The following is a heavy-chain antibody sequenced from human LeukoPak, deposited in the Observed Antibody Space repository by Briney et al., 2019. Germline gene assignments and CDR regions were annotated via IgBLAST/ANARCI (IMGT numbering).Heavy chain of an antibody. J-gene: IGHJ3*02. Sequence: GGSLRLSCAASGFTFSSYAMSWGRQAPGKGLEWVSAISGSGGSTYYADSVKGRFTISRDNSKNTLYLQMNSLRAEDTAVYYCAKDRDSSSWSDAFDIWGQGTMVTVSS. CDR3: AKDRDSSSWSDAFDI. CDR1: GFTFSSYA. V-gene: IGHV3-23*01. CDR2: ISGSGGST. D-gene: IGHD6-13*01.